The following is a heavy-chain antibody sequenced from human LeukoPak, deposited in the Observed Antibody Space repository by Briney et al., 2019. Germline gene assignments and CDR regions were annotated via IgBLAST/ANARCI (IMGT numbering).Heavy chain of an antibody. Sequence: SETLSLTCTVSGGSISSYYWSWIRQPAGKGLEWIGRIYTSGSTNYNPSLKSRVTMSVDTSKNQFSLKLSSVTAADTAVYYCARGIIAAAGNYFDYWGQGTLVTVSS. D-gene: IGHD6-13*01. CDR2: IYTSGST. V-gene: IGHV4-4*07. CDR3: ARGIIAAAGNYFDY. CDR1: GGSISSYY. J-gene: IGHJ4*02.